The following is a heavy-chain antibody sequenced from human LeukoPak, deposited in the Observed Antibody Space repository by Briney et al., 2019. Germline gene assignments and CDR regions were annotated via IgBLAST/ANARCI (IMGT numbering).Heavy chain of an antibody. CDR3: ARARGYGDYGYYSYGMDV. CDR2: IIPIFGTA. J-gene: IGHJ6*02. Sequence: SVKVSCKASGGTFSSYAISWVRQAPGQGLEWMGGIIPIFGTANYAQKFQGRVTITADESTSTAYMELSSLRSEDTAVYYYARARGYGDYGYYSYGMDVWGQGTTVTVSS. CDR1: GGTFSSYA. V-gene: IGHV1-69*13. D-gene: IGHD4-17*01.